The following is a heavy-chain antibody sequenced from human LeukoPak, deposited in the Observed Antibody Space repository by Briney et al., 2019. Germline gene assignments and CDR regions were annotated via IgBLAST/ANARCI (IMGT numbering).Heavy chain of an antibody. D-gene: IGHD5-12*01. V-gene: IGHV1-2*02. CDR3: ARGGAKRGYDGIRYFDL. CDR1: GYTFTGYY. Sequence: ASVKVSCKASGYTFTGYYMHWVRQAPGQGLEWMGWVNPNSGGTNYAQKFQGRVTMTRDTSISTAYMELSRLRSDDTAVYYCARGGAKRGYDGIRYFDLWGRGTLVTVSS. J-gene: IGHJ2*01. CDR2: VNPNSGGT.